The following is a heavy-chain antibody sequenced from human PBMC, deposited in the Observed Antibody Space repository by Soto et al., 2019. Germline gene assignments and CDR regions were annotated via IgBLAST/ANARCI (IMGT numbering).Heavy chain of an antibody. J-gene: IGHJ5*02. V-gene: IGHV3-23*01. CDR1: GFTFSSYA. Sequence: GVSLRVSCAASGFTFSSYAMSWVRQAPGKGLEWVSAISGSGGSTYYADSVKGRFTISRDNSKNTLYLQMNSLRAEDTAVYYCAKDLTGSSGWRNWFDPWGQGTLVTVSS. D-gene: IGHD6-19*01. CDR3: AKDLTGSSGWRNWFDP. CDR2: ISGSGGST.